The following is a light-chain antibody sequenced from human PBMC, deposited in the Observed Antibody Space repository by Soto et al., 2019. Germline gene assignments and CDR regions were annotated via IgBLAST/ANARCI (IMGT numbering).Light chain of an antibody. CDR2: GAS. Sequence: EIVLAQSPGTLSLSPGERATLSCGASQGISGSYLAWYQQKPGQAPRLLIYGASSRATDIPDRFSGSGSGADFTLTISRLEPEDFAVYYCQQYCTSITFGQGTRLEIK. V-gene: IGKV3-20*01. CDR1: QGISGSY. CDR3: QQYCTSIT. J-gene: IGKJ5*01.